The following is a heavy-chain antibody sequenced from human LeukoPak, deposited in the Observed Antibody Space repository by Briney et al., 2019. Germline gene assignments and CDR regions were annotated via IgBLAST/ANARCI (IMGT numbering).Heavy chain of an antibody. CDR1: GGSFSGYY. CDR3: ARDGGGYYGTWVYGMDV. V-gene: IGHV4-34*01. Sequence: SETLSLTCAVYGGSFSGYYWSWIRQPPGKGLEWIGEINHSGSTNYNPSLKSRVTISVDTSKNQFSLKLSSVTAADTAVYYCARDGGGYYGTWVYGMDVWGQGTTVTVSS. D-gene: IGHD3-10*01. J-gene: IGHJ6*02. CDR2: INHSGST.